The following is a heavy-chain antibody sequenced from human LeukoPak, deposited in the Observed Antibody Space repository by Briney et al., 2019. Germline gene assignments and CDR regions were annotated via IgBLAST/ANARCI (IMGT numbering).Heavy chain of an antibody. D-gene: IGHD3-10*01. CDR1: GFTFSSYW. CDR2: INIDGSST. Sequence: GGSLRLSCAASGFTFSSYWMRWVRQAPGKGLVWVSRINIDGSSTSYADSVKGRFTISRDNAKNTLYLQMNSLRAEDTAVYYCARGRITMVRGVIRAYGMDVWGQGTTVTVSS. V-gene: IGHV3-74*01. J-gene: IGHJ6*02. CDR3: ARGRITMVRGVIRAYGMDV.